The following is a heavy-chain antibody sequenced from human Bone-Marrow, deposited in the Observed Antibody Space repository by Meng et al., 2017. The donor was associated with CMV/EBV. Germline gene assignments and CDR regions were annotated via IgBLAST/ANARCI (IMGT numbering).Heavy chain of an antibody. CDR3: ARDLGNMVRGGSSDY. D-gene: IGHD3-10*01. CDR1: GYTFTFYS. V-gene: IGHV1-46*01. CDR2: INPSGDST. J-gene: IGHJ4*02. Sequence: ASVKVSCKASGYTFTFYSMHWMRQAPGQGLEWMGVINPSGDSTSYAQKFQGRVTMTRDTSTSTVYMELSRLRSDDTAVYYCARDLGNMVRGGSSDYWGQGTLVTVSS.